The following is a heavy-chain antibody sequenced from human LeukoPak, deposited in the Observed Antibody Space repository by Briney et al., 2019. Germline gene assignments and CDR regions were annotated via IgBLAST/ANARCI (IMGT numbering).Heavy chain of an antibody. J-gene: IGHJ4*02. CDR1: GFTFSSYW. D-gene: IGHD6-25*01. Sequence: SGGSLRLSCAASGFTFSSYWMHWVRQAPGKGLVWVSRINTDGSSTSYADSVKGRFTISRDNAKNTLYLQMNSLRAEDTAVYYCASDVGSSVEFDYWGQGTLVTVSS. CDR3: ASDVGSSVEFDY. V-gene: IGHV3-74*01. CDR2: INTDGSST.